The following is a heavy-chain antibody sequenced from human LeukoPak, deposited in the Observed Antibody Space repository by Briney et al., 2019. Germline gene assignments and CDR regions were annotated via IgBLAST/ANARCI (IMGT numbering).Heavy chain of an antibody. CDR1: GGTFSSYA. CDR3: ASSVVAKVYYYYGMDV. J-gene: IGHJ6*02. D-gene: IGHD2-15*01. CDR2: IIPIFGTA. Sequence: SVKVSCKASGGTFSSYAISWVRQAPGQGLEWMGGIIPIFGTANYAQKFQGRVTITADESTSTAYMELSSLRSEDTAVYYCASSVVAKVYYYYGMDVWGQGTTVTVSS. V-gene: IGHV1-69*01.